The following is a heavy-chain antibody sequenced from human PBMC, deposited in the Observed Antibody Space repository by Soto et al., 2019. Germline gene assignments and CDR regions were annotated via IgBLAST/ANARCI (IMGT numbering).Heavy chain of an antibody. CDR2: INHSGST. J-gene: IGHJ4*02. CDR3: VSDGWGSFGY. V-gene: IGHV4-34*01. Sequence: QVQLQQWGAGLLKPSETLSLTCAVYGGSFSGYYWSWIRQPPGKGLEWIGEINHSGSTNYNPSLKSRVTISVDTSKNQCSLKLSSVTAADTAVYYCVSDGWGSFGYWGQGTLVTVSS. D-gene: IGHD3-16*01. CDR1: GGSFSGYY.